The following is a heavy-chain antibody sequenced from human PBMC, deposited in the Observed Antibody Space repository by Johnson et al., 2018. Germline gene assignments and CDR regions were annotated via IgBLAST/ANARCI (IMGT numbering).Heavy chain of an antibody. CDR2: ISYDGSSR. D-gene: IGHD6-13*01. Sequence: LVQSGGGVVQPGRSLRLSCAASALTLSDYAMHWVRQAPGKGLDWMAVISYDGSSRYYADSVKGRFIISRDNSKNTLYLQMNSLRAEDTAVDYCARDASIAAAATGAFDIWGQGTMVTVSS. CDR3: ARDASIAAAATGAFDI. V-gene: IGHV3-30-3*01. CDR1: ALTLSDYA. J-gene: IGHJ3*02.